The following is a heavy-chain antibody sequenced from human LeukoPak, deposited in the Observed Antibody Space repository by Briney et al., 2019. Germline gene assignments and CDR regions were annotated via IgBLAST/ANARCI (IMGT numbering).Heavy chain of an antibody. CDR1: GFTFSSYA. J-gene: IGHJ4*02. V-gene: IGHV3-64D*09. CDR2: ISTNGGGT. CDR3: VKVPDSSGWIAHFDY. Sequence: GGSLRLSCSASGFTFSSYAMHWVRQAPGKGLEYVSAISTNGGGTYYADSVKGRFTISRDNSKNTLYLQMSSLRSEDTAVYYCVKVPDSSGWIAHFDYWGQGTLVTASS. D-gene: IGHD6-19*01.